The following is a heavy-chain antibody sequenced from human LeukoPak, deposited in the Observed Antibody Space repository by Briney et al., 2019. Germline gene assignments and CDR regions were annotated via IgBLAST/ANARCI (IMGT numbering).Heavy chain of an antibody. CDR3: AGIRRTYGDIVLPLVP. CDR1: GRSFYEYY. CDR2: LSHSERA. Sequence: SDTLSLTCAVYGRSFYEYYWSGLRHPPGRGLEWLGDLSHSERATYNPSLKSRVIISFDTSTSQFSLHLKSVTAADTAVYYCAGIRRTYGDIVLPLVPCGQGALFTVSS. D-gene: IGHD4-17*01. J-gene: IGHJ5*02. V-gene: IGHV4-34*01.